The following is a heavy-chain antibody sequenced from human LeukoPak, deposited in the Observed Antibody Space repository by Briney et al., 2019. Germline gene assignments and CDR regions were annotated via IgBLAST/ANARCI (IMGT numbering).Heavy chain of an antibody. D-gene: IGHD2-21*01. CDR1: GFTVSSNY. CDR3: AREYSDSYGVIGHFDS. J-gene: IGHJ4*02. V-gene: IGHV3-30-3*01. Sequence: GGSLRLSCAASGFTVSSNYMSWVRQAPDKGLEWVALISFDGVTTYYADSVRGRFTISRDNSKNTLFLQMNSLRGEDTAVYYCAREYSDSYGVIGHFDSWGQGTLVPVSS. CDR2: ISFDGVTT.